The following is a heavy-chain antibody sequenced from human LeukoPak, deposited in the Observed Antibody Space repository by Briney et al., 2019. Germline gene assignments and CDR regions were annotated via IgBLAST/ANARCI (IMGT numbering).Heavy chain of an antibody. CDR2: INPSGGST. CDR1: GYTFTSHG. V-gene: IGHV1-46*01. CDR3: ARALRNYYDSSGYPDAFDI. D-gene: IGHD3-22*01. J-gene: IGHJ3*02. Sequence: ASVKVSCKASGYTFTSHGISWVRQAPGQGLEWMGIINPSGGSTSYAQKFQGRVTMTRDMSTSTVYMELSSLRSEDTAVYYCARALRNYYDSSGYPDAFDIWGQGTMVTVSS.